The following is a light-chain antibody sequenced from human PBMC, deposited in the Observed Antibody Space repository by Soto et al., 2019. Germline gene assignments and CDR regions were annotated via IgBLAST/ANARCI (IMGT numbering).Light chain of an antibody. V-gene: IGKV3-15*01. CDR1: QSISSK. CDR2: GAS. J-gene: IGKJ2*01. Sequence: EIKMAQSPDTLSVSPGERATLSCRASQSISSKLAWYQQRPGQAPRLLIYGASTRATGVPVRFRGGGSGTEFTLTSSGLQSEDFGVYYCERSGSAPPYIFGAGTRLDI. CDR3: ERSGSAPPYI.